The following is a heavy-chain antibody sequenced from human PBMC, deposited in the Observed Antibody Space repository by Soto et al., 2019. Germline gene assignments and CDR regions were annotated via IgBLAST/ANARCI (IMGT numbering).Heavy chain of an antibody. J-gene: IGHJ4*02. CDR2: INPNSGGT. V-gene: IGHV1-2*04. Sequence: ASVKVSCKASGYTFTSYYMHWVRQAPGQGLEWMGWINPNSGGTNYAQKFQGWVTMTRDTSISTAYMELSRLRSDDTAVYYCARAKDTYYDILTGYYIPVYYFDYWGQGTLVTVSS. CDR1: GYTFTSYY. CDR3: ARAKDTYYDILTGYYIPVYYFDY. D-gene: IGHD3-9*01.